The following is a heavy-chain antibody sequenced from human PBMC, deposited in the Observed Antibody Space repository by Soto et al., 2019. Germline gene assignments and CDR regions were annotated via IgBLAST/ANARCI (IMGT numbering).Heavy chain of an antibody. Sequence: GGSLRFSCAASGFTFSSYSMNWVRQAPGKGLEWVSSISSSSSYIYYADSVKGRFTISRDNAKNSLYLQMNSLRAEDTAVYYCARAMTLWYMDVWGKGTTVTVSS. J-gene: IGHJ6*03. CDR3: ARAMTLWYMDV. V-gene: IGHV3-21*01. CDR2: ISSSSSYI. CDR1: GFTFSSYS. D-gene: IGHD2-21*01.